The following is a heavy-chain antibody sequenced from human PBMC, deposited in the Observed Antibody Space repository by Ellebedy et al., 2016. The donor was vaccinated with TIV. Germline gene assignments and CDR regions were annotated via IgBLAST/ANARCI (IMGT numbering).Heavy chain of an antibody. CDR2: IKYDVSEK. D-gene: IGHD6-19*01. Sequence: PGGSLRLSCAASGFTFTDYWMTWVRQAPGKGLEWVANIKYDVSEKYYVDSVKGRFTISRDNAENFLFLQMNSLRAEDTALYYCAREKTVAPYYFDYWGQGTLVTVSS. J-gene: IGHJ4*02. CDR1: GFTFTDYW. V-gene: IGHV3-7*01. CDR3: AREKTVAPYYFDY.